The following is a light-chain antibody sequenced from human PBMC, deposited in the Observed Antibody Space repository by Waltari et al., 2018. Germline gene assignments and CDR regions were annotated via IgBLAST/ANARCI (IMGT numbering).Light chain of an antibody. CDR2: VAS. V-gene: IGKV1-39*01. CDR3: QQSYSTPLT. J-gene: IGKJ4*01. Sequence: DIQMTQSPSSLSASVGDRVAITCRASQSISTYLNWYQQKPGTAPKLLIYVASRLQSGVPSRFSGSGSGTDFTLTISSLQPEDFATYYCQQSYSTPLTFGGGTKVEIK. CDR1: QSISTY.